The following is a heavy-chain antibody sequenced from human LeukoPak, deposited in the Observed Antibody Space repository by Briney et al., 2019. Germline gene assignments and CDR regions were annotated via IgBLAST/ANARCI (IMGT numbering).Heavy chain of an antibody. CDR2: IYTSGST. D-gene: IGHD2-2*01. CDR3: ARAHCSSTSCQYGGYNWFDH. CDR1: GGSISSGSYY. V-gene: IGHV4-61*02. J-gene: IGHJ5*02. Sequence: PSETLSLTCTLSGGSISSGSYYWGWIRQPAGKGLEWIECIYTSGSTNYNPSLTRQGNISVDTSKNQFSLKLSSVTAADTAVYYCARAHCSSTSCQYGGYNWFDHWGQGTLVTVSS.